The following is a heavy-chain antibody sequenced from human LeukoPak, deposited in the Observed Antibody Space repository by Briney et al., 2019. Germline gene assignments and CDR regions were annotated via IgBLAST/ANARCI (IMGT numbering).Heavy chain of an antibody. V-gene: IGHV4-30-4*01. Sequence: SQTLSLTCTVSGGSISSGDYYWSWIRQPPGKGLEWIGYIYYSGSTYYNPSLKSRVTISVDTSKNQFPLKLSSVTAADTAVYYCASSYGSGRFSPFDHWGQGTLVTVSS. CDR2: IYYSGST. D-gene: IGHD3-10*01. J-gene: IGHJ4*02. CDR1: GGSISSGDYY. CDR3: ASSYGSGRFSPFDH.